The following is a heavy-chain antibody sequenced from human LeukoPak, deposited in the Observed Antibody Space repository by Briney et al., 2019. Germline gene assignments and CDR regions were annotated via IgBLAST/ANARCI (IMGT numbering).Heavy chain of an antibody. Sequence: PSETLSLTCTVSGGSISSYYWSWIRQPPGKGLEWFGYIYYSGSTNYNPSLKSRVTISVDTSKNQFSLKLSSVTAADTAVYYCARTKISGSYWVGFDYWGQGTLVTVSS. CDR3: ARTKISGSYWVGFDY. J-gene: IGHJ4*02. CDR2: IYYSGST. V-gene: IGHV4-59*01. D-gene: IGHD1-26*01. CDR1: GGSISSYY.